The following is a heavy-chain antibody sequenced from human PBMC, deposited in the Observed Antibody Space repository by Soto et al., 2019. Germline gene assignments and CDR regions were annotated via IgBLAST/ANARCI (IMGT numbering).Heavy chain of an antibody. CDR2: ISPAVSSI. CDR3: AKDRGGSGAFDI. CDR1: GFSFSIYS. D-gene: IGHD3-10*01. J-gene: IGHJ3*02. V-gene: IGHV3-48*02. Sequence: EGQLVEFGGGLVKPGGSLRLSCAASGFSFSIYSYNWVRQAPGKGLEWLSYISPAVSSIYYADSVKGRFTISRDSARDSVYLQMNSLRDEDTAVYYFAKDRGGSGAFDIWCQGTMVTVSS.